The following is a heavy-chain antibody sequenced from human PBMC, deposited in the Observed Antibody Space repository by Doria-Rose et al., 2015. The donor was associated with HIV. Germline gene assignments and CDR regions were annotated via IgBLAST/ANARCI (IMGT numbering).Heavy chain of an antibody. J-gene: IGHJ4*02. D-gene: IGHD1-26*01. CDR2: IYYSGST. CDR3: ARDSGSYNFDY. Sequence: WIRQHPGKGLEWIGYIYYSGSTYYNPSLKSRVTISVDTSKNQFSLKLSSVTAADTAVYYCARDSGSYNFDYWGQGTLVTVSA. V-gene: IGHV4-31*02.